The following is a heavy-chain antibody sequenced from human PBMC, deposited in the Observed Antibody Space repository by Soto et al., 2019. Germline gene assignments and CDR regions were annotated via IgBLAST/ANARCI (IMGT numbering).Heavy chain of an antibody. CDR3: ARDASRGGYCSGGSCDAFDD. V-gene: IGHV1-69*12. CDR1: GGTFSSYA. CDR2: IIPIFGTA. D-gene: IGHD2-15*01. J-gene: IGHJ4*02. Sequence: QVQLVQSGAEVKKPGSSVKVSCKASGGTFSSYAISWVRQAPGQGLEWMGGIIPIFGTANYAQKFQGRVTFTADESTSTGYMELSRLRAEDTAVDYCARDASRGGYCSGGSCDAFDDGGQGTLVSVSS.